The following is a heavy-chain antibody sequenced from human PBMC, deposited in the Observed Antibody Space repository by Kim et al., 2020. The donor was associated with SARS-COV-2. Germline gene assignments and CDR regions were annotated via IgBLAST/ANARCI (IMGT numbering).Heavy chain of an antibody. J-gene: IGHJ4*02. CDR1: GFTFSGYY. V-gene: IGHV3-11*01. Sequence: RGSLRLSCATSGFTFSGYYMTWVRQAPGKGLEWISYISASGDTIYYADSVKGRFTISRDDSKNSMFLQMNSLRADDTALYYCARDGQYSSLAYWGQGTQVTVSS. CDR3: ARDGQYSSLAY. D-gene: IGHD6-6*01. CDR2: ISASGDTI.